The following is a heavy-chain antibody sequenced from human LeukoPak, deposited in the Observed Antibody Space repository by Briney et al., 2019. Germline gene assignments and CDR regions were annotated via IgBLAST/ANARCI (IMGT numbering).Heavy chain of an antibody. J-gene: IGHJ4*02. CDR1: GFTFNNYV. CDR3: AKDRGGGYLDIDY. CDR2: IGYATYTT. V-gene: IGHV3-23*01. D-gene: IGHD5-24*01. Sequence: GGSLRLSWAASGFTFNNYVMGWVRQAPGKGLEWVSAIGYATYTTYYADSVRGRFTISRDNSGSMLYLQMNSLRVEDTAVYYCAKDRGGGYLDIDYWGQGTLVSVSS.